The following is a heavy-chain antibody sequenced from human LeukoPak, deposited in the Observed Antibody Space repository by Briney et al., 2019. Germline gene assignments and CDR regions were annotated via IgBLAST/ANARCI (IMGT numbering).Heavy chain of an antibody. Sequence: ASVKVSCKASGYTFTGYYMHWVRQAPGQGLEWMGWINPNSGGTNYAQKFQGRVTMTRDTSISTAYMELSRLRYDDTAVYYCARAHLTGTAPDAFDIWGQGTMVTVSS. V-gene: IGHV1-2*02. D-gene: IGHD7-27*01. CDR3: ARAHLTGTAPDAFDI. CDR1: GYTFTGYY. CDR2: INPNSGGT. J-gene: IGHJ3*02.